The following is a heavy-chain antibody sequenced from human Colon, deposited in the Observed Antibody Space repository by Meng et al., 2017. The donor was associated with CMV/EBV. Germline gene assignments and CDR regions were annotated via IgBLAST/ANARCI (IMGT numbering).Heavy chain of an antibody. Sequence: VQLGGAGGGLVQPGGSLRLSCAASGFTFSSKWMHWVRQGPGKGLVWVSRINTDGSTTYYAESVKGRFTISRDNAKNTLYLQMNSLRAEDTAVYYCASRDYWGQGTLVTVSS. CDR2: INTDGSTT. V-gene: IGHV3-74*01. CDR1: GFTFSSKW. J-gene: IGHJ4*02. CDR3: ASRDY.